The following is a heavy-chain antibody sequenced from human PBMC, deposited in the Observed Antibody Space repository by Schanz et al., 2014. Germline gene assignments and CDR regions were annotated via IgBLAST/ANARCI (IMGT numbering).Heavy chain of an antibody. V-gene: IGHV1-46*01. J-gene: IGHJ4*02. CDR1: GYTFTSDS. CDR2: INPSGGST. D-gene: IGHD3-22*01. Sequence: QVQLVQSGAEVKKPGASVKVSCKASGYTFTSDSMHWVRQAPGQGLEWMGMINPSGGSTTYAQKFQGRVTMTTDTSTSTAYMELRSLRSEDTAMYYCARDYYDSSGYYYCDYWGQGTLVTVSS. CDR3: ARDYYDSSGYYYCDY.